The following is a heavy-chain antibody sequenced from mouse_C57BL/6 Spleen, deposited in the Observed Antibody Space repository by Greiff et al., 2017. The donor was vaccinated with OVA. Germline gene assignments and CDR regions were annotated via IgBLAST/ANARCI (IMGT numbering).Heavy chain of an antibody. CDR2: IYPGSGNT. D-gene: IGHD1-3*01. J-gene: IGHJ2*01. CDR1: GYTFTDYY. Sequence: QVHVKQSGAELVRPGASVKLSCKASGYTFTDYYINWVKQRPGQGLEWIARIYPGSGNTYYNEKFKGKATLTAEKSSSTAYMQLSSLTSEDSAVYFCARGRLQVGDYFDYWGQGTTLTVSS. CDR3: ARGRLQVGDYFDY. V-gene: IGHV1-76*01.